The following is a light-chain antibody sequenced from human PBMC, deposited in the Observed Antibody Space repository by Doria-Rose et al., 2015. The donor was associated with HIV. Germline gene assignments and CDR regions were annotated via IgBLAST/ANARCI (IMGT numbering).Light chain of an antibody. CDR2: AAS. V-gene: IGKV1-12*01. CDR3: QQPNSFPIT. J-gene: IGKJ5*01. CDR1: EAISSW. Sequence: DIRLTQSPSSVSASVGDRVTITCRASEAISSWLVWYQQKPGKAPKVLIYAASTLQSGVPSRFSGSGFGTDFTLTISNLQPEDFATYYCQQPNSFPITFGQGTRLEIK.